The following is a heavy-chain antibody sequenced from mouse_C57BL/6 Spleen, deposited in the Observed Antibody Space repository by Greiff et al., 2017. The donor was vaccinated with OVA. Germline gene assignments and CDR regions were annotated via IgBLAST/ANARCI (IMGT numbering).Heavy chain of an antibody. J-gene: IGHJ2*01. Sequence: VQLQQPGAELVMPGASVKLSCKASGYTFTRYWMHWVKQRPGQGLEWIGEIDPSDSYTNYNQKFKGKSTLTVDKSSSTAYMQLSSLTSEDSAVYYCATGNYFDYWGQGTTLTVSS. CDR1: GYTFTRYW. V-gene: IGHV1-69*01. CDR2: IDPSDSYT. CDR3: ATGNYFDY.